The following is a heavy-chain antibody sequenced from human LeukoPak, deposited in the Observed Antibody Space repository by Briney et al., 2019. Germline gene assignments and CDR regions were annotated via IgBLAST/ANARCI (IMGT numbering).Heavy chain of an antibody. V-gene: IGHV3-30*02. J-gene: IGHJ4*02. Sequence: GGSLRLSCAASGFTFSSYGMHWVRQAPGQGLEWVAFIRDDGSNKYYADSVKGRFTISRDNSKNTLYLQMNSLRAEDTAVYYCSKEYPFDYWSVYPPGVFDYGGQGTLVTVSS. D-gene: IGHD3-3*01. CDR1: GFTFSSYG. CDR2: IRDDGSNK. CDR3: SKEYPFDYWSVYPPGVFDY.